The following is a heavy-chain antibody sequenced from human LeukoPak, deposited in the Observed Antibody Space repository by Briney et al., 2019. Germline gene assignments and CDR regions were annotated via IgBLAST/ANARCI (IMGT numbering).Heavy chain of an antibody. J-gene: IGHJ4*02. CDR1: GGSIGSSSFY. D-gene: IGHD2-15*01. CDR2: IYYSGST. Sequence: SETLSLTCSVSGGSIGSSSFYWGWIRQPPGKGLEWIGSIYYSGSTYYNPSLKSRVTIFVDTSTKHFSLKLSSVTAADTAVYYCARHQEVAAIFDYWGQGTLVTVSS. CDR3: ARHQEVAAIFDY. V-gene: IGHV4-39*01.